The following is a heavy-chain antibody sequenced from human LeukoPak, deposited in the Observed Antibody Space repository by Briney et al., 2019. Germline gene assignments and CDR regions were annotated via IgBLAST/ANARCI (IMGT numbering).Heavy chain of an antibody. CDR1: GYTFTSYY. CDR3: AREQSVVPAANNWFDP. Sequence: ASVKASCKASGYTFTSYYMHWVRQAPGQGLEWMGIINPSGGSTSYAQKFQGRVTMTRDTSTSTVYMELSSLRSEDTAVYYCAREQSVVPAANNWFDPWGQGTLAIVSS. J-gene: IGHJ5*02. D-gene: IGHD2-2*01. CDR2: INPSGGST. V-gene: IGHV1-46*01.